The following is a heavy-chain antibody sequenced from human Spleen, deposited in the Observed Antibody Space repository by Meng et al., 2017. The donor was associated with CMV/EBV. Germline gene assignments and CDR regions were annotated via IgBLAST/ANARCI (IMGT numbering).Heavy chain of an antibody. CDR1: GYTFTAYY. V-gene: IGHV1-2*02. CDR2: MNPNTGDT. J-gene: IGHJ6*02. D-gene: IGHD2-2*02. CDR3: ARVESSISCYMGANWGMDV. Sequence: ASVKVSCKASGYTFTAYYIHWVRQAPGQGLEWMGWMNPNTGDTEYVERFQGRVTMTRDTSISTAYMDLNRLRSDDTAVYYCARVESSISCYMGANWGMDVWGQGTTVTVSS.